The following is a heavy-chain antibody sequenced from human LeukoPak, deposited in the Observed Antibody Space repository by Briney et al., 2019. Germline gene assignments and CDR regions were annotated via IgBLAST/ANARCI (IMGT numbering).Heavy chain of an antibody. CDR3: AKSGYNRFDY. J-gene: IGHJ4*02. D-gene: IGHD5-24*01. Sequence: GGSLRLSCAASGFTFSSYSMNWVRQAPGKGLEWVSSISSSSSYIYYADSVKGRFTISRDNSKNTLYLQMNSLRAEDTAIYYCAKSGYNRFDYWGQGTLVTVSS. CDR2: ISSSSSYI. V-gene: IGHV3-21*04. CDR1: GFTFSSYS.